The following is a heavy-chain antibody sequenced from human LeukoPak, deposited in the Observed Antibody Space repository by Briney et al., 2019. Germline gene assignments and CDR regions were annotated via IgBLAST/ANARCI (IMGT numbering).Heavy chain of an antibody. CDR2: ISTSTGDT. Sequence: GPAKVSCKASGYTFTSYDIHWVRQATGQGLEWMGWISTSTGDTKYTQKFQGRVTLTTDTSTSTAYMELSSLRSDDTALYHCARASGFYYDSSGYYHMFGYYYMDVWGKGTTVTISS. V-gene: IGHV1-18*01. J-gene: IGHJ6*03. CDR3: ARASGFYYDSSGYYHMFGYYYMDV. CDR1: GYTFTSYD. D-gene: IGHD3-22*01.